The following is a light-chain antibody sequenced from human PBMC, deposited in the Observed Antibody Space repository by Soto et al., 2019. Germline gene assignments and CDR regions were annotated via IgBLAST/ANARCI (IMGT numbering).Light chain of an antibody. J-gene: IGKJ4*01. CDR2: GAA. CDR1: HSVDSN. Sequence: EVVMTQSPGTLSVSTGEGATLSCRASHSVDSNLAWYQQKPGQAPRLLMYGAATMPCGIPDRFSGSGSGTEFTLTISSLQSEDFALYLCQQYDSYPFPFGGWTTVEIK. V-gene: IGKV3D-15*01. CDR3: QQYDSYPFP.